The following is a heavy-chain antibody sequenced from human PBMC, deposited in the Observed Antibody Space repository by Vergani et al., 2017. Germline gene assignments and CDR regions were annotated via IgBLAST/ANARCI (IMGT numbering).Heavy chain of an antibody. J-gene: IGHJ1*01. CDR3: TTACGLYYLHGEYFQY. V-gene: IGHV3-23*01. Sequence: EVQLLQSEGAVVQPGGSLRLSCVASGFTFSSHAMSWVRQGHGQGLEWVSSIKNTGDSTHYADSVKGRFTISRDNSKNTLYLQMNSLRVEDTAVYYCTTACGLYYLHGEYFQYWGRGTLVSVSS. CDR2: IKNTGDST. CDR1: GFTFSSHA. D-gene: IGHD3-10*01.